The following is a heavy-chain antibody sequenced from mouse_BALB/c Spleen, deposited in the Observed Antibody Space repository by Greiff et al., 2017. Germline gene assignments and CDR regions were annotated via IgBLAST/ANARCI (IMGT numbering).Heavy chain of an antibody. CDR3: ARDYDGYYWFAY. J-gene: IGHJ3*01. D-gene: IGHD2-3*01. V-gene: IGHV5-6-5*01. Sequence: EVHLVESGGGLVKPGGSLKLSCAASGFTFSSYAMSWVRQTPEKRLEWVASISSGGSTYYPDSVKGRFTISRDNARNILYLQMSSLRSEDTAMYYCARDYDGYYWFAYWGQGTLVTVSA. CDR1: GFTFSSYA. CDR2: ISSGGST.